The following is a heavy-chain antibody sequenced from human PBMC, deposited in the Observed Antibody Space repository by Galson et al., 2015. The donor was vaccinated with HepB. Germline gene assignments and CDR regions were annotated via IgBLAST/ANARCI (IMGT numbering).Heavy chain of an antibody. Sequence: ETLSLTCTVSGGSISSSSYYWGWIRQPPGKGLEWIGSIYYSGSTYYNPSLKSRVTISVDTSKNQFSLKLSSVTAADTAVYYCARGYSSGCPSYWGQGTLVTVSS. V-gene: IGHV4-39*01. D-gene: IGHD6-19*01. CDR1: GGSISSSSYY. CDR3: ARGYSSGCPSY. J-gene: IGHJ4*02. CDR2: IYYSGST.